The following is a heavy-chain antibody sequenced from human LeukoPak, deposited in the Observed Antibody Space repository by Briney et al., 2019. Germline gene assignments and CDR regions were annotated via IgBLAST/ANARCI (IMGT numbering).Heavy chain of an antibody. CDR3: ARLIAVAGKIDY. D-gene: IGHD6-19*01. V-gene: IGHV4-34*01. CDR1: GGSFSGYY. CDR2: INHSGST. Sequence: SETLSLTCAVYGGSFSGYYWSWIRQPPGKGLEWIGEINHSGSTNYNPSLKSRVTISVDTSKNQFSLKLSSVTAADTAVYYCARLIAVAGKIDYWGQGTLVTVSS. J-gene: IGHJ4*02.